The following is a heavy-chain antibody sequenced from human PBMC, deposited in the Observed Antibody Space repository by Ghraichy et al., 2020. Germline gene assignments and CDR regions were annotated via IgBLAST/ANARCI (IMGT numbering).Heavy chain of an antibody. V-gene: IGHV3-74*01. CDR2: INSDGSST. CDR3: ARSSGYVDY. D-gene: IGHD3-22*01. CDR1: GFTFSSNW. Sequence: GGTLSLTCAASGFTFSSNWMHWVRQAPGKGLVWVSHINSDGSSTNYADSVKGRFTISRDNAKNTLYLQMNSLRAEDTAVYYCARSSGYVDYWGQGTLVTVSS. J-gene: IGHJ4*02.